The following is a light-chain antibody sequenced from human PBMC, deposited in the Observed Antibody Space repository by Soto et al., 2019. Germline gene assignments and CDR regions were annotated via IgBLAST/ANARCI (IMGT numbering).Light chain of an antibody. CDR1: QSVSSY. J-gene: IGKJ1*01. Sequence: ELVLTQSPATLSLSPGERATLSCRASQSVSSYLAWYQQKPGQAPRLXXYDASNRATGIPARFSGSGSGTDFTLPISSLEPEDFAVYYCQQRSNWPPWTFGQGTKVDI. V-gene: IGKV3-11*01. CDR3: QQRSNWPPWT. CDR2: DAS.